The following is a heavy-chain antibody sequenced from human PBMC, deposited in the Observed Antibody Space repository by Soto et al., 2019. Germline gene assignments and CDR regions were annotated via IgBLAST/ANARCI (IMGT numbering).Heavy chain of an antibody. V-gene: IGHV3-48*01. CDR1: GFTFSSYS. D-gene: IGHD6-6*01. CDR3: ARDGKQLVLGKRNFDY. CDR2: ISSSSSTI. Sequence: GGSLRLSCAASGFTFSSYSMNWVRQAPGKGLEWVSYISSSSSTIYYADSVKGRFTISRDNAKNSLYLQMNSLRAEDTAVYYCARDGKQLVLGKRNFDYWGQGTLVTVSS. J-gene: IGHJ4*02.